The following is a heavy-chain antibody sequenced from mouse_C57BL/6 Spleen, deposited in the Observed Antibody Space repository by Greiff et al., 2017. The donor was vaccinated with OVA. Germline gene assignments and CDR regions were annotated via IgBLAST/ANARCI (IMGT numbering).Heavy chain of an antibody. CDR2: INPGSGGT. V-gene: IGHV1-54*01. Sequence: VQLQQSGAELVRPGTSVKVSCKASGYAFTNYLIEWVKQRPGQGLEWIGVINPGSGGTNYNEKFKGKATLTADKSSSTAYMQLSSLTSEDSAVYFCARRPTVVGGYFDYWGQGTTLTVSS. CDR1: GYAFTNYL. CDR3: ARRPTVVGGYFDY. D-gene: IGHD1-1*01. J-gene: IGHJ2*01.